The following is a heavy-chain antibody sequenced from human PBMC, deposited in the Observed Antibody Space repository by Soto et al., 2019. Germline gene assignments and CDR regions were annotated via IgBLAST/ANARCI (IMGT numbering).Heavy chain of an antibody. CDR3: ARDSSLPRYVEMATTFDP. J-gene: IGHJ5*02. Sequence: GSLRLSCAASGFTFSSYSMDWVRQAPGKGLEWVSYISSSSSTIYYADSVKGRFTISRDNAKNSLYLQMNSLRDEDTAVYYCARDSSLPRYVEMATTFDPWGQGTLVTVSS. V-gene: IGHV3-48*02. CDR2: ISSSSSTI. D-gene: IGHD5-12*01. CDR1: GFTFSSYS.